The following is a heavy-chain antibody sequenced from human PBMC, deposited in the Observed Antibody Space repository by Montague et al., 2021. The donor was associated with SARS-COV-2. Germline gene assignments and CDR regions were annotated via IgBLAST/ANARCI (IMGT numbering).Heavy chain of an antibody. V-gene: IGHV3-23*01. Sequence: SQRLSCAASGFTFSSYAMSWVRQAPGKGLEWVSAISGSGSSAYYADSVKGRFTISRDNSKNTLYLQMNSLRAEDTAVYYCAKGDVDTAMAFEYWGQGTLVTVSS. CDR3: AKGDVDTAMAFEY. D-gene: IGHD5-18*01. CDR1: GFTFSSYA. CDR2: ISGSGSSA. J-gene: IGHJ4*02.